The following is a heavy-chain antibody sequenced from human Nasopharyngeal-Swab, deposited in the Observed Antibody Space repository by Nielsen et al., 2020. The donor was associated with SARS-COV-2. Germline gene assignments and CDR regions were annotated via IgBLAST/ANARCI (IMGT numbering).Heavy chain of an antibody. J-gene: IGHJ3*02. CDR1: GGSISSGGYY. D-gene: IGHD5-18*01. V-gene: IGHV4-31*03. CDR3: ARARVDTAMVPAFDI. CDR2: IYYSGST. Sequence: SETLSLTCTVSGGSISSGGYYWNWSRQHPGKGLEWIGYIYYSGSTYYNPSLKSRVTISVDTSKNQFSLKLSSATAADTAVYYCARARVDTAMVPAFDIWGQGTMVTVSS.